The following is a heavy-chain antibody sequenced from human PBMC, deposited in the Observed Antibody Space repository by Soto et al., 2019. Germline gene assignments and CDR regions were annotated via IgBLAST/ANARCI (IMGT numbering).Heavy chain of an antibody. V-gene: IGHV1-18*01. D-gene: IGHD1-1*01. Sequence: QVHLAQSGAEVKKPGASVKVSCKGSSYAFTTYGITWVRQAPGQGLEWMGWISAHNGNTNYAQKLQGRVTVTRDTSTSTAYMELRSLRSDDTAVYYCARGRYGDYWGQGALVTVSS. CDR1: SYAFTTYG. CDR3: ARGRYGDY. J-gene: IGHJ4*02. CDR2: ISAHNGNT.